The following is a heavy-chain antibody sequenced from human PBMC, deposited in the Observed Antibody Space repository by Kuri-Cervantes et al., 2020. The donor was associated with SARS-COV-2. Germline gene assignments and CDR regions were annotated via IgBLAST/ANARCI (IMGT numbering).Heavy chain of an antibody. D-gene: IGHD2-8*02. J-gene: IGHJ3*02. CDR1: GYTFTSYG. CDR3: ARELSAGGAFDI. Sequence: ASVKVSCKASGYTFTSYGISWVRQAPGQGLEWMGWISAYNGNTNYAQKFQGRVTMTRDTSISTAYMELSRLRSDDTAVYYCARELSAGGAFDIWGQGTMVTVSS. CDR2: ISAYNGNT. V-gene: IGHV1-18*04.